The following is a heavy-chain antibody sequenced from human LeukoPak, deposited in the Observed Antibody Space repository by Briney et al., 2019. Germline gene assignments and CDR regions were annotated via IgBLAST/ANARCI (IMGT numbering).Heavy chain of an antibody. CDR3: TRHVDSSFNCMDV. D-gene: IGHD2-21*01. V-gene: IGHV3-73*01. Sequence: GGSLRLSCAASGFTFSGSAMHWVRQASGKGLEWVGRIRSKANSYATAYAASVKGRFTISRDDSKNTAYLQMNSLKTEDTAVYYCTRHVDSSFNCMDVWGKGTTVAVSS. CDR1: GFTFSGSA. CDR2: IRSKANSYAT. J-gene: IGHJ6*03.